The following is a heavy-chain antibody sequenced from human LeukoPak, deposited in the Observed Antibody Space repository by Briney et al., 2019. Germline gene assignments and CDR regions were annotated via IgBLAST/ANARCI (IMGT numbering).Heavy chain of an antibody. CDR1: GGTFSSYA. CDR3: ARDSIVADEYFQH. Sequence: ASVKVSCKASGGTFSSYAISWVRQAPGQGLEWMGRIIPILGIANYAQKFQGRVTITADKSTSTAYMELSSLRSEDTAVYYCARDSIVADEYFQHWGQGTLVTVSS. D-gene: IGHD5-12*01. J-gene: IGHJ1*01. V-gene: IGHV1-69*04. CDR2: IIPILGIA.